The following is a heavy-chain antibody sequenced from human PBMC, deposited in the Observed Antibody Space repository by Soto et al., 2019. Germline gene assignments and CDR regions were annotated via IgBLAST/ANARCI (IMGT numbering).Heavy chain of an antibody. Sequence: EVQLVESGGGLVQPGGSLRLSCAASGFTVSSNYMSWVRQAPGKGLEWVPVIYSGGSTYYADSVKGRFTISRHNSKNTLYLQMNSLRAEDTAVYYCALGYSSSSAYYYYMDVWGKGTTVTVSS. J-gene: IGHJ6*03. CDR3: ALGYSSSSAYYYYMDV. CDR1: GFTVSSNY. CDR2: IYSGGST. V-gene: IGHV3-53*04. D-gene: IGHD6-6*01.